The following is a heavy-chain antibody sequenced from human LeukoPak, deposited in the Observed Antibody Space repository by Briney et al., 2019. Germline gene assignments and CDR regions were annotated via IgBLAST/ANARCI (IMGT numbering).Heavy chain of an antibody. CDR2: IYSGGST. CDR1: GSSVSRNY. J-gene: IGHJ4*02. CDR3: TRDVIRGTKLGY. V-gene: IGHV3-66*02. Sequence: GGSLRLSCAASGSSVSRNYMTWVRQAPGKGLEWVSVIYSGGSTDYADSVKGRFTISRDSSKNTLYLQMNSLRAEDTAVYYCTRDVIRGTKLGYWGQGTLVTVSS. D-gene: IGHD3-10*01.